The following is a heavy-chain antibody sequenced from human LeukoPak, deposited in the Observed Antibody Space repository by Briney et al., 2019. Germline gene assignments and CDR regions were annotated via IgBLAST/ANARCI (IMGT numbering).Heavy chain of an antibody. D-gene: IGHD5-12*01. CDR3: ARGPGPYSGYDFDY. CDR1: GFTFSNYNIN. CDR2: IYYSGST. Sequence: GSLRLSCAASGFTFSNYNINWVRQPPGKGLEWIGSIYYSGSTYYNPSLKSRVTISVDTSKNQFSLKLSSVTAADTAVYYCARGPGPYSGYDFDYWGQGTLVTVSS. J-gene: IGHJ4*02. V-gene: IGHV4-39*01.